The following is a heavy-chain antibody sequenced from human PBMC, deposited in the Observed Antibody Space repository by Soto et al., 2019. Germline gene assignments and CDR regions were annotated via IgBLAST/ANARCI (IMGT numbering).Heavy chain of an antibody. J-gene: IGHJ4*02. V-gene: IGHV3-74*01. CDR2: INSDGSNT. CDR3: ARVEDSYDSGNVPPFDY. CDR1: GFTFSSYW. D-gene: IGHD3-22*01. Sequence: EVQLVESGGGLVQPGGSLRLSCAASGFTFSSYWMHWVRQAPGKGLVWVSRINSDGSNTAYADSVKGRFTISRDNTKDTLYLQMNSLRAEDTAVDYCARVEDSYDSGNVPPFDYWGQGTLVTVSS.